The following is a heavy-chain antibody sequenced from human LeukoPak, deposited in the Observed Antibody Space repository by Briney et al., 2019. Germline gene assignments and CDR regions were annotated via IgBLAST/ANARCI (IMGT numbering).Heavy chain of an antibody. D-gene: IGHD6-13*01. CDR3: ARDADIAAAGTRYNWFDP. V-gene: IGHV3-21*01. J-gene: IGHJ5*02. CDR2: ISSSSSYI. CDR1: GFTFSSYS. Sequence: GGSLRLSCAASGFTFSSYSMNWVRQAPGKGLEWVSSISSSSSYIYYADSVKGRFTISRDNAKNSLYLQMNSLRAEDTAVYYCARDADIAAAGTRYNWFDPWGQGTLVIVSS.